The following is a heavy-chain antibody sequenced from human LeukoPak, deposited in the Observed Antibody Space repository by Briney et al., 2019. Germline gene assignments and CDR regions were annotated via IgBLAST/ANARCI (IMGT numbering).Heavy chain of an antibody. J-gene: IGHJ4*02. CDR2: ISYDGSNK. V-gene: IGHV3-30-3*01. CDR3: ASPGYCSSTSCASLDY. Sequence: PGGSLRLSCAASGFTFSSYAMHWVRQAPGKGLEWVAVISYDGSNKYYADSVKGRFTISRDNSKNTLYLQMNSLRAEDTAVYYCASPGYCSSTSCASLDYWGQGTLVTVSS. CDR1: GFTFSSYA. D-gene: IGHD2-2*01.